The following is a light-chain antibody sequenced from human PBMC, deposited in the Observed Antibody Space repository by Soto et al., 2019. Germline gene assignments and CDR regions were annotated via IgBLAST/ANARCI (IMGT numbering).Light chain of an antibody. J-gene: IGKJ4*01. V-gene: IGKV3-20*01. CDR1: QSVSSSY. CDR2: GAS. Sequence: EIVLTQSPGTLSLSPGERATLSCRASQSVSSSYLAWYQQKLGQAPRLLFYGASSRATGIPDRFSGSGSGTDLTLTISRLEPEDFAVYYCQQFHSSPLTFGGGTKVEIK. CDR3: QQFHSSPLT.